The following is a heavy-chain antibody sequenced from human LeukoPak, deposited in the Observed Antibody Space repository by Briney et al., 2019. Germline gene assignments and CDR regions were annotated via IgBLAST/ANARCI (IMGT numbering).Heavy chain of an antibody. V-gene: IGHV3-48*03. CDR2: ISTRGSSR. CDR1: GFTFSSYD. CDR3: ARDSTGSYFRLGY. J-gene: IGHJ4*02. D-gene: IGHD1-26*01. Sequence: PGGSLRLSCAVSGFTFSSYDMNWVRQAPGKGLEWVSYISTRGSSRSYADSVKGRFTISRDNAKNSLYLQMHSLRADDTAVYYRARDSTGSYFRLGYWGQGTLVTVSS.